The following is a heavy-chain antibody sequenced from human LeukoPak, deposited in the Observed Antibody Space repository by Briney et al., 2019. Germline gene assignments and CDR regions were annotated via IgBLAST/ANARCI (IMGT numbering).Heavy chain of an antibody. V-gene: IGHV4-4*09. CDR2: IYTSGST. J-gene: IGHJ5*02. CDR1: GGSISSYY. Sequence: SETLSLTCTVSGGSISSYYRSWIRQPPGKGLEWIGYIYTSGSTNYNPSLKSRVTISVDTSKNQFSLKLSSVTAADTAVYYCARLGGSSWQPYNWLDPWGQGTLVTVSS. CDR3: ARLGGSSWQPYNWLDP. D-gene: IGHD6-13*01.